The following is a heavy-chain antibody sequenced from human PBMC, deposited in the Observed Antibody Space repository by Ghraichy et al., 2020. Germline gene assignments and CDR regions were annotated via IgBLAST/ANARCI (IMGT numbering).Heavy chain of an antibody. D-gene: IGHD1-14*01. J-gene: IGHJ4*02. CDR1: GFSFTDYW. V-gene: IGHV3-74*01. CDR2: LNIDGTTV. CDR3: VRSYKDGLRHFDY. Sequence: GSLRLSCAASGFSFTDYWMHWVRQTPGRGLEWVSHLNIDGTTVNYADSVKGRFTISRDNAKNTMYLQMISLTVEDTAVYYCVRSYKDGLRHFDYWGQGTLVTDSS.